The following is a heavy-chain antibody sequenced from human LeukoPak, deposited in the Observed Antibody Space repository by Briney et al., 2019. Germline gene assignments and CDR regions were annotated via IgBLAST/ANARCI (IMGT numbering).Heavy chain of an antibody. Sequence: PAETLTLTCTVSGGSISSGDYYGSWVRKPPGKGLEWFAYMYYSGSTYYNPSLKRRVTMSADSSTNQHSLKLSPVTAADSAGHYCAIPYYYDSRIAPWGQGILVTVSS. V-gene: IGHV4-30-4*01. CDR1: GGSISSGDYY. CDR3: AIPYYYDSRIAP. J-gene: IGHJ5*02. D-gene: IGHD3-22*01. CDR2: MYYSGST.